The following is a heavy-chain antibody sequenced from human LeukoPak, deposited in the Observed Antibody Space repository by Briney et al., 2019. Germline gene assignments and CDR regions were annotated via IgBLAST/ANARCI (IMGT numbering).Heavy chain of an antibody. Sequence: SETLSLTCNVSGAPLSSYFWSWIRQPPGKGLEWIGYIYYDGYPNYSPSLRSRITISVEKSKSQFSLNLRSVTAADTALYFCAGTELGYCTVTGCPLESWGQGTLVTVSS. D-gene: IGHD2-8*02. V-gene: IGHV4-59*01. J-gene: IGHJ4*02. CDR3: AGTELGYCTVTGCPLES. CDR1: GAPLSSYF. CDR2: IYYDGYP.